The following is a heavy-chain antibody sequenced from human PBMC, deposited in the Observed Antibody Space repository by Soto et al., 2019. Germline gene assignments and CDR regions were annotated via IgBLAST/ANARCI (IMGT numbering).Heavy chain of an antibody. J-gene: IGHJ4*02. V-gene: IGHV4-4*02. CDR1: GGSISSRDW. CDR3: ATGNVDSMLES. Sequence: PSETLSLTCSVSGGSISSRDWCTCVRQAPGKGLEWIGKIYHGGGTNFSPSLRGRVNISIDKSRKFFSLTLNSVTAADTAIYFCATGNVDSMLESWGRGTLVTVSS. CDR2: IYHGGGT. D-gene: IGHD3-3*01.